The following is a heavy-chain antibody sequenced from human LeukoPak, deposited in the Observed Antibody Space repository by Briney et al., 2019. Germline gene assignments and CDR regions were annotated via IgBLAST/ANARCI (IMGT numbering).Heavy chain of an antibody. CDR1: GFTVSSNY. CDR2: ISGSGGST. D-gene: IGHD6-19*01. CDR3: AKSSGYSSGGGLDFDY. Sequence: PGGSLRLSCAASGFTVSSNYMSWVRQAPGKGLEWVSAISGSGGSTYYADSVKGRFTISRDNSKNTLYLQMNSLRAEDTAVYYCAKSSGYSSGGGLDFDYWGQGTLVTVSS. V-gene: IGHV3-23*01. J-gene: IGHJ4*02.